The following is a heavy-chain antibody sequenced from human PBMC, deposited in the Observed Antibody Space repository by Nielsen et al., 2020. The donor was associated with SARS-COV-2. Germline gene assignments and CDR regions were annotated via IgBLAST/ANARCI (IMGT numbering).Heavy chain of an antibody. CDR3: AKLSGGNSLSGMDV. Sequence: GGSLRLSCAASGFTFNNFAMSCVRQPPEKGLEWVSGISGSGDYTYYGDSVKGRFTISRDNSKNTLYLQMNILRAEDTAVYYCAKLSGGNSLSGMDVWGQGTTVTVSS. CDR1: GFTFNNFA. J-gene: IGHJ6*02. D-gene: IGHD4-23*01. CDR2: ISGSGDYT. V-gene: IGHV3-23*01.